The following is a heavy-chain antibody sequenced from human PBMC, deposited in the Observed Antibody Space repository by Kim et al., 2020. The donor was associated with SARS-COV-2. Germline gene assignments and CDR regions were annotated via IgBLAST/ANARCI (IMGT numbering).Heavy chain of an antibody. D-gene: IGHD3-22*01. Sequence: SVKVSCKASGGTFSSYAISWVRQAPGQGLEWMGRIIPILGIANYAQKFQGRVTITADKSTSTAYMELSSLRSEDTAVYYCARDRNYYDSSGYGEGSDHRGTREFDYWGQGTLVTVSS. CDR3: ARDRNYYDSSGYGEGSDHRGTREFDY. CDR1: GGTFSSYA. J-gene: IGHJ4*02. V-gene: IGHV1-69*04. CDR2: IIPILGIA.